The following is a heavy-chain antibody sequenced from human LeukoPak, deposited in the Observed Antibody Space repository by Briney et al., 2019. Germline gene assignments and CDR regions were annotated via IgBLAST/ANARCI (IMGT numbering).Heavy chain of an antibody. CDR1: GFTFRNAW. D-gene: IGHD3-9*01. CDR3: TTDLISFGSFRDYDILPVIDY. J-gene: IGHJ4*02. CDR2: IKSKTDGVII. V-gene: IGHV3-15*01. Sequence: GGSLRLSCAASGFTFRNAWMGWVRQAPGKGLEWVGRIKSKTDGVIIAYGAPVKGRFTISRDDSQNTLYLQMNSLKTEDTAVYYCTTDLISFGSFRDYDILPVIDYWGQGTLVTVSS.